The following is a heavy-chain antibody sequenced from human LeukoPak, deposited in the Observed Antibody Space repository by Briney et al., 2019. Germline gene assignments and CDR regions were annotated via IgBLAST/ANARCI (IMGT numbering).Heavy chain of an antibody. CDR2: IYDSGST. CDR3: ARRNPTAAGFD. V-gene: IGHV4-59*08. CDR1: GASISGHY. Sequence: SETLSLTCTVSGASISGHYWNWIRQPPGKGLEWIGYIYDSGSTNYNPSLKSRVTFSDGTSKNQFSLKLTSVTAADTAVYYCARRNPTAAGFDWGQGTLVTVSS. J-gene: IGHJ4*02. D-gene: IGHD6-13*01.